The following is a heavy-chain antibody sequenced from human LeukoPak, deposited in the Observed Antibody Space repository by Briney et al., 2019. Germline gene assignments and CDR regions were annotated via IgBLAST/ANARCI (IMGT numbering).Heavy chain of an antibody. V-gene: IGHV3-9*01. Sequence: PGGSLRLSCTASGFKFDDYAMHWVRQAPGKGLEWVSGISWNSGSIGHADSVKGRFTISRDNAKNSLYLQMNSLRAEDTALYYCAKGGDYYYYYYMDVWGKGTTVTISS. CDR3: AKGGDYYYYYYMDV. CDR1: GFKFDDYA. CDR2: ISWNSGSI. J-gene: IGHJ6*03. D-gene: IGHD3-10*01.